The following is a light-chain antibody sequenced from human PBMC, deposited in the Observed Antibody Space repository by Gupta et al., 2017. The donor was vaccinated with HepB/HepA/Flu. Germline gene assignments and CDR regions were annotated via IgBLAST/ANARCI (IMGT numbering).Light chain of an antibody. CDR1: QSVSSN. J-gene: IGKJ1*01. CDR2: GAS. V-gene: IGKV3-15*01. Sequence: EIGMKQSPATLSVSPGERATLSCRASQSVSSNLSWYQQQPGQAPRLLIYGASTRATGIPARFSGSGSGTEFTLTISSLQSEDFAVYYCQQYNNWPPWTFGQGTKVEIK. CDR3: QQYNNWPPWT.